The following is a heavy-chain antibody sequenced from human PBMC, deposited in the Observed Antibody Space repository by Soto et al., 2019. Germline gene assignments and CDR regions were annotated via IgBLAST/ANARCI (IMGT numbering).Heavy chain of an antibody. CDR3: ARDGNYGSGSRSSYYYYGMDV. Sequence: PGWSLRLSCAASGFTFSSYGMHWVRQAPGKGLEWVAFIWYDGSNKYYADSVKGRFTISRDNSKNTLYLQMKSLRAEDTAVYYCARDGNYGSGSRSSYYYYGMDVWGKGTTVTVSS. V-gene: IGHV3-33*01. D-gene: IGHD3-10*01. CDR2: IWYDGSNK. J-gene: IGHJ6*04. CDR1: GFTFSSYG.